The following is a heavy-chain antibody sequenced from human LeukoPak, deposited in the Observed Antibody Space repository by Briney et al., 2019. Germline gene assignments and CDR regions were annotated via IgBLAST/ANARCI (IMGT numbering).Heavy chain of an antibody. J-gene: IGHJ3*02. CDR3: AKELIGDGPGAFDI. CDR2: ISYDGSDK. CDR1: GFTFNVYD. D-gene: IGHD3-10*01. Sequence: GGSLRLSCAASGFTFNVYDMHWVRQAPGKGLEWVAVISYDGSDKYYADSVKGRFTISRDNSKNTLYLQLNSLRAEDTAVYYCAKELIGDGPGAFDIWGQGTMVTVSS. V-gene: IGHV3-30*18.